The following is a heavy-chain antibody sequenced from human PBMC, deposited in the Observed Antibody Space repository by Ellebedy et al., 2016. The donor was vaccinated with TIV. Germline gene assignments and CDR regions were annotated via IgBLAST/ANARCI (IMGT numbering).Heavy chain of an antibody. CDR3: AREGEDSGYDSYFDY. D-gene: IGHD5-12*01. CDR1: GYSISSGYY. CDR2: IYHSGST. V-gene: IGHV4-38-2*02. Sequence: SETLSLXXTVPGYSISSGYYWGWIRQPPGKGLEWIGSIYHSGSTYYNPSLKSRVTISVDTSKNQFSLKLSSVTAADTAVYYCAREGEDSGYDSYFDYWGQGTLVTVSS. J-gene: IGHJ4*02.